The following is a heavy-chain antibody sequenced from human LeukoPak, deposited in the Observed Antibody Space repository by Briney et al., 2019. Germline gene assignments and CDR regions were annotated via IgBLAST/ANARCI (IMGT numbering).Heavy chain of an antibody. J-gene: IGHJ4*02. V-gene: IGHV3-30*03. D-gene: IGHD1-1*01. Sequence: RGSLRLSCAASGFTFNNYVMHWVRQAPGKGLEWVAVISFDGSKKYSVDSVKGRFTISRDNSKNTLYLQMNTLRADDTAFYFCARAAGPGTVDSRGQGTLVTVSS. CDR2: ISFDGSKK. CDR1: GFTFNNYV. CDR3: ARAAGPGTVDS.